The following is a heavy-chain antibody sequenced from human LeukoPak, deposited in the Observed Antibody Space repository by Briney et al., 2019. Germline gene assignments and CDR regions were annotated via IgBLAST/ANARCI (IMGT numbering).Heavy chain of an antibody. CDR1: GFTFSSYG. D-gene: IGHD3-22*01. CDR2: INHDGTEK. Sequence: PGRSLRLSCAASGFTFSSYGMHWVRQAPGKGLEWVANINHDGTEKYYVDSVKGRFTISRDNAQNSLFLQMISLRAEDTAVYYCARYDRGTYYYDSSGYYYAYWGQGTLVTVSS. CDR3: ARYDRGTYYYDSSGYYYAY. V-gene: IGHV3-7*03. J-gene: IGHJ4*02.